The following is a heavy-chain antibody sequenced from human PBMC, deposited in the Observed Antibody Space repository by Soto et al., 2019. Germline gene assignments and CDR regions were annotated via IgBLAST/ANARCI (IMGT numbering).Heavy chain of an antibody. CDR3: GRVGEGATLHTDPDA. V-gene: IGHV4-39*01. CDR2: VWHNGCA. CDR1: GVSIHNSHFF. Sequence: ASGTLSLTCTVSGVSIHNSHFFWAWIRQPPGEGLEFIGAVWHNGCAHSKSSQKSLVTMSVHTAHNQDSLRTRSLTAADTAVYYCGRVGEGATLHTDPDAWGQGILDTVTS. D-gene: IGHD3-16*01. J-gene: IGHJ5*02.